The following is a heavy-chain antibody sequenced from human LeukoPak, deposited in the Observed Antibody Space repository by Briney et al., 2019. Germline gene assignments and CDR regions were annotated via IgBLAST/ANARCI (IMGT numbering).Heavy chain of an antibody. CDR2: IKQDGRET. J-gene: IGHJ6*02. CDR1: GFKFKTFW. CDR3: ARGHYGMDV. Sequence: GGSLRLSCAVSGFKFKTFWMTWVRQAPGKGLEWVATIKQDGRETYYVDSVKGRFTLSRDNAKNSLFLQMNSLRAEDTALYYCARGHYGMDVWGQGTSVTVSS. V-gene: IGHV3-7*05.